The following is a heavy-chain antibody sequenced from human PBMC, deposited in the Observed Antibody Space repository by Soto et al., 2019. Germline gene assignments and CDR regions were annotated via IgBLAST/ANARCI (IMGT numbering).Heavy chain of an antibody. Sequence: QVQLVESGGGVVQPGTSLRLSCAASGFTFSTYGMHWVRQAPGKGLDWVALIWYDGSRTHYAESVKGRFTISREYSKNTRFLKINSLTVEDTAVYYCAREQIGVAGSTYDYWGQGTLVTVSS. CDR3: AREQIGVAGSTYDY. V-gene: IGHV3-33*01. CDR2: IWYDGSRT. J-gene: IGHJ4*02. CDR1: GFTFSTYG. D-gene: IGHD6-19*01.